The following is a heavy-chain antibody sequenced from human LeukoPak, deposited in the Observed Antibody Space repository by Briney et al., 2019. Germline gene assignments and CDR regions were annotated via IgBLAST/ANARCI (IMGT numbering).Heavy chain of an antibody. Sequence: SQTLSLTCTVSGGSIGSGSYYWSWIRQPAGKGLEWIGRIYTSGSTNYNPSLKSRVTISVDTSKNQFSLKLSSVTAADTAVYYCARDLGGANWFDPWGQGTLVTVSS. V-gene: IGHV4-61*02. D-gene: IGHD3-16*01. J-gene: IGHJ5*02. CDR2: IYTSGST. CDR3: ARDLGGANWFDP. CDR1: GGSIGSGSYY.